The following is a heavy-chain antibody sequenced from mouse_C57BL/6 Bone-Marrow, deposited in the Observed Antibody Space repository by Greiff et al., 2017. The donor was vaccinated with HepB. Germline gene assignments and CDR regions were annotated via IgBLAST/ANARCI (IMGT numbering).Heavy chain of an antibody. CDR2: SRNKANDYTT. V-gene: IGHV7-1*01. CDR3: ARDLYYDYGGLAY. CDR1: GFTFSDFY. Sequence: EVKVVESGGGLVQSGRSLRLSCATSGFTFSDFYMEWVRQAPGKGLEWIAASRNKANDYTTEYSASVKGRFIVSRDTSQSILYLQMNALRAEDTAIYYCARDLYYDYGGLAYWGQGTLVTVSA. J-gene: IGHJ3*01. D-gene: IGHD2-4*01.